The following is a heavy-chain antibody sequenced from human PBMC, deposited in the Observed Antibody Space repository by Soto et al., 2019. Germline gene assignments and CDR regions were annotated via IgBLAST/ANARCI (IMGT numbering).Heavy chain of an antibody. V-gene: IGHV3-23*01. J-gene: IGHJ6*02. CDR1: GLTFRNYA. D-gene: IGHD1-26*01. Sequence: EVQLLESGGGLVQPGGSLRLSCAASGLTFRNYAMSWVRQAPGKGLEWVSTISASGGSTYYADSVKGRFTISRDNSKNTLYLQMNSLRAEDTAVYYCAKWPLGGLDPPYGMDVWGQGTTVTVSS. CDR2: ISASGGST. CDR3: AKWPLGGLDPPYGMDV.